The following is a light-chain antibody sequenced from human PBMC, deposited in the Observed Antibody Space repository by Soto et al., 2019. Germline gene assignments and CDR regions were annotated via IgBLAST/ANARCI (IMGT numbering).Light chain of an antibody. Sequence: QSVLTQPASVSGSPGQSITISCTGTSSDVGDYNLVSWYQRHPDKAPKLMIYEVSKRPSGVSNRFSGSKSGNTASLTISGLQAEDEADYYCCSYAGRNILIFGGGTKLTV. CDR1: SSDVGDYNL. V-gene: IGLV2-23*02. CDR3: CSYAGRNILI. J-gene: IGLJ2*01. CDR2: EVS.